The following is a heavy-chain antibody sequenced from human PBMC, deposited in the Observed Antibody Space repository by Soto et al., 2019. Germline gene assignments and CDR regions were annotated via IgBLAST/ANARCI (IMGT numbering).Heavy chain of an antibody. CDR2: IRGGGNSA. D-gene: IGHD4-17*01. V-gene: IGHV3-23*01. CDR1: GFTFSGYA. CDR3: AKNRGRVTTSWNFDY. Sequence: EVQLLESGGDLVQPGWSLRLSCAASGFTFSGYAMSWVRQAPGKGLEWVSVIRGGGNSAYYADSVKARFTISRDNSKNTLYLQMSSLRGEDTAVYYCAKNRGRVTTSWNFDYWGLGTLVTVS. J-gene: IGHJ4*02.